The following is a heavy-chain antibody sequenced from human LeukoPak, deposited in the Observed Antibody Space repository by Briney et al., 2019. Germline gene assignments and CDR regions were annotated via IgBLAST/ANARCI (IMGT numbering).Heavy chain of an antibody. Sequence: GGSLRLSCAASGFTFSTYSMNWVRQAPGKGLEWVSYIHSSGRTIYYADSVKGRFTISRDNAKNSLYLQMNSLRAEDTAVYYCARAPESGGYSSSWYDYWGQGTLVTVSS. CDR3: ARAPESGGYSSSWYDY. CDR1: GFTFSTYS. D-gene: IGHD6-13*01. J-gene: IGHJ4*02. CDR2: IHSSGRTI. V-gene: IGHV3-48*04.